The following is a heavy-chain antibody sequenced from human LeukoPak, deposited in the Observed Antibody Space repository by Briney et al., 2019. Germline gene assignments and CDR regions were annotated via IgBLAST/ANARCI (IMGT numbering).Heavy chain of an antibody. CDR1: GFTFSSYA. D-gene: IGHD3-22*01. Sequence: GSLRLSCAASGFTFSSYAMHWVRQAPGKGLEWVAVISYDGSNKYYADSVKGRFTISRDNSKSTLYLQMNSLRAEDTAVYYCARPLTLYDSSGYASDYWGQGTLVTVSS. CDR2: ISYDGSNK. CDR3: ARPLTLYDSSGYASDY. J-gene: IGHJ4*02. V-gene: IGHV3-30-3*01.